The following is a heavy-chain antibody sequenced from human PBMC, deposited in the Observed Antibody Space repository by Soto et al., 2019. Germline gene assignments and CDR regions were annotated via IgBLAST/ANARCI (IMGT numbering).Heavy chain of an antibody. CDR3: ARDGYDGSGSPYPAY. J-gene: IGHJ4*02. D-gene: IGHD3-10*01. Sequence: SSETLSLTCSVSGGSMSEYVWGWIRQSPGKGLEWIGYIYYLGSTDYNPSLRSRVTISVDTSKRQFSLRLTSVTAADTAVYYCARDGYDGSGSPYPAYWGPGTQVTVSS. V-gene: IGHV4-59*01. CDR2: IYYLGST. CDR1: GGSMSEYV.